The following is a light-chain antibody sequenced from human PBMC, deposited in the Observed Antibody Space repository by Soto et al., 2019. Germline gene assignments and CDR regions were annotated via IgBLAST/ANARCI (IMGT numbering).Light chain of an antibody. V-gene: IGLV1-40*01. CDR3: QSYDNSLSVYV. Sequence: QSVLTQPPSVSGAPGQRVTISCTGSSSNIGAHYDVHWYQQLPGTAPKLLIYGNSNRPSGVPDRFSGSKSGTPASLVITGLQAEDEADYYCQSYDNSLSVYVFGTGTKVTVL. J-gene: IGLJ1*01. CDR2: GNS. CDR1: SSNIGAHYD.